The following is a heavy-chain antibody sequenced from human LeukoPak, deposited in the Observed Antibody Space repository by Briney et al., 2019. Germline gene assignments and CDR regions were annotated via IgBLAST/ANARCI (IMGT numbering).Heavy chain of an antibody. J-gene: IGHJ3*02. V-gene: IGHV3-53*01. D-gene: IGHD6-19*01. CDR1: GFTVSSNY. Sequence: GGSLRLSCAASGFTVSSNYMSWVRQAPGKGLEWVSVIYSSGSTYYADSVKGRFTISRDNSKNTLYLQMNSLRAEDTAVYYCARGLYSSGWYPIWGQGTMVTVSS. CDR2: IYSSGST. CDR3: ARGLYSSGWYPI.